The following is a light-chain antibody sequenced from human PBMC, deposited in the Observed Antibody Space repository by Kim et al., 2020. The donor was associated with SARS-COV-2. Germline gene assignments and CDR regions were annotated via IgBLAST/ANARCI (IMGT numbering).Light chain of an antibody. CDR3: QVWDNNSDHVV. V-gene: IGLV3-21*03. CDR2: YDS. J-gene: IGLJ2*01. CDR1: NIESKS. Sequence: APGKTARITCGENNIESKSVHWYQQKPGQAPVLVVYYDSDRPSGIPERFSGSNSGSTATLTISRVEAGDEADYYCQVWDNNSDHVVFGGGTKLTVL.